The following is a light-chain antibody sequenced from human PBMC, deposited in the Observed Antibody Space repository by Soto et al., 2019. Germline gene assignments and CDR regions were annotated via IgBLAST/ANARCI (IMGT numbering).Light chain of an antibody. V-gene: IGLV2-11*01. CDR2: DVS. J-gene: IGLJ2*01. Sequence: QSVLTQPRSVSGSPGQSVTISCTGTSSDVGGYNYVSWYQQHPGKAPKLMIYDVSKRPSGVPDRFSGSKSGNTASLTSSGLQAEDEADYYCCSYAGSYSLVVFGGGTKLTVL. CDR3: CSYAGSYSLVV. CDR1: SSDVGGYNY.